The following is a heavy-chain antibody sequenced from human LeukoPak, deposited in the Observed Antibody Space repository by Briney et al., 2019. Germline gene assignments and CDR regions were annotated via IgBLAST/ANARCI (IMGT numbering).Heavy chain of an antibody. Sequence: PGGSLRVSCAASGFTFSSYSMNWVRQAPGKGLEWVSSISSSSSYIYYADSVKGRFTISRDNAKNSLYLQMNSLRAEDTAVYYCARDSGRYGEDAFDIWGQGTMVTVSS. CDR2: ISSSSSYI. D-gene: IGHD6-19*01. CDR3: ARDSGRYGEDAFDI. J-gene: IGHJ3*02. CDR1: GFTFSSYS. V-gene: IGHV3-21*01.